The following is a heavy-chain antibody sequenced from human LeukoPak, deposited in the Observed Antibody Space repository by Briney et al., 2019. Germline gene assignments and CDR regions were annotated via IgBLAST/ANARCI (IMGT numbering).Heavy chain of an antibody. CDR2: SNPNSGGT. Sequence: ASVKVSCKASGYTFTGYYMHWVRQARGQGLEGMGWSNPNSGGTNYAQKFQGRVTKTRDTSISTAYMELSRLRSDDTAVYYCARARPRGTALDYWGQGTLVTVSS. CDR3: ARARPRGTALDY. D-gene: IGHD6-13*01. J-gene: IGHJ4*02. CDR1: GYTFTGYY. V-gene: IGHV1-2*02.